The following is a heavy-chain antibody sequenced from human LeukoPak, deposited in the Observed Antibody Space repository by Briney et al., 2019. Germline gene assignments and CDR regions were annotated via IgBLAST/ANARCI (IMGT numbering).Heavy chain of an antibody. CDR2: FDPEDGET. D-gene: IGHD3-10*01. J-gene: IGHJ4*02. V-gene: IGHV1-24*01. CDR1: GYTLTELS. CDR3: ATVDYYGSGSYLGY. Sequence: ASVKVSCNVSGYTLTELSMHWVRQAPGKGLEWMGGFDPEDGETIYAQKFQGRVTMTEDTSTDTAYMELSSLRSEDTAVYYCATVDYYGSGSYLGYWGQGTLVTVSS.